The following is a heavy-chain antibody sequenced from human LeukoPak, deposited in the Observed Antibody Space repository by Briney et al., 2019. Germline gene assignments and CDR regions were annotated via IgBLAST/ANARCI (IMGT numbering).Heavy chain of an antibody. Sequence: PSETLSLTCTVSGGSISSYYWSWIRQPPGKGLEWIGYIYYSGRTKYNPSLKSRVTISVDTSKNQFSLKLSSVTAADTAVYYCAIRPDILTGYYFNWFDPWGQGTLVTVSS. V-gene: IGHV4-59*12. CDR3: AIRPDILTGYYFNWFDP. J-gene: IGHJ5*02. D-gene: IGHD3-9*01. CDR2: IYYSGRT. CDR1: GGSISSYY.